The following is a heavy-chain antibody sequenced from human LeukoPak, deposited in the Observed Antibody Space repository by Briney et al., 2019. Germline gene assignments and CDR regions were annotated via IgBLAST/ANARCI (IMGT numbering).Heavy chain of an antibody. CDR1: GGSISTTTYY. V-gene: IGHV4-39*07. D-gene: IGHD3-10*01. CDR2: IYNSGGT. J-gene: IGHJ5*02. CDR3: ARNGGSGSYYGGWSDP. Sequence: PSETLSLTCIVSGGSISTTTYYWAWIRQPPGKGLEWIGSIYNSGGTYFNPSLKSRITISVDTSQNQFSLKLRSVTAADTAVYYCARNGGSGSYYGGWSDPWGQGTLVTVSS.